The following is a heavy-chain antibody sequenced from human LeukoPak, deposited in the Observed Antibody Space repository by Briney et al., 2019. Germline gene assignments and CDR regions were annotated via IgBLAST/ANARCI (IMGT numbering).Heavy chain of an antibody. Sequence: PGGSLRLSCAASGFTFSSYSMNWVRQAPGKGLEWVSSISSSSSYIYYADSVKGRFTISRDNAKNSLYLQMNSLRAEDTAVYYCARILPRQYRPPYYYYVDVWGKGTTVTVSS. V-gene: IGHV3-21*01. CDR2: ISSSSSYI. CDR1: GFTFSSYS. J-gene: IGHJ6*03. CDR3: ARILPRQYRPPYYYYVDV. D-gene: IGHD4-11*01.